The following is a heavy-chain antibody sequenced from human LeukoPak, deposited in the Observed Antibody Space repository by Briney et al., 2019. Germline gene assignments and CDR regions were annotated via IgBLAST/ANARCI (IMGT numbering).Heavy chain of an antibody. V-gene: IGHV4-59*02. J-gene: IGHJ4*02. CDR2: MYYSGST. CDR3: ARLGNARGAFDY. CDR1: GGSGSSYF. D-gene: IGHD1-26*01. Sequence: SETLSLTCTGSGGSGSSYFCSWIRQPPGKVLEWIGYMYYSGSTNYNPSLKSRVTMSVDTSKNQFSLQLSSVTAADTAVYYCARLGNARGAFDYWGQGTLVTVSS.